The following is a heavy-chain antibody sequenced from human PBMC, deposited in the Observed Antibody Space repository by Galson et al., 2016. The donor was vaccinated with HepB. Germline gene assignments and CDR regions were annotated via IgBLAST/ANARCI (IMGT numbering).Heavy chain of an antibody. V-gene: IGHV4-61*01. CDR2: IFYSGTT. Sequence: LTCSVSGASVSSGSHYWSWIRQPPGKGLEWLGYIFYSGTTKYNPSLKSPITMSLETSRNQFSLKLSSVTAADTALYDCARVGPRRAFDIWGQGTMVTVSS. CDR1: GASVSSGSHY. CDR3: ARVGPRRAFDI. J-gene: IGHJ3*02.